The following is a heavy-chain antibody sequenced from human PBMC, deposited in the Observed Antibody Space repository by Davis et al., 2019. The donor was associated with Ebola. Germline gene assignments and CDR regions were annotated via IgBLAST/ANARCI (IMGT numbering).Heavy chain of an antibody. Sequence: GESLKISCKASGYTFSNFWIGWVRQMPGRGLELMGIIYPGDSDTRYSPSFQGQVTISADKSISTAYLQWSSLKASDTALYYCARPSTSGQGNAFNIWGQGTMVRVSS. V-gene: IGHV5-51*01. CDR2: IYPGDSDT. J-gene: IGHJ3*02. CDR3: ARPSTSGQGNAFNI. D-gene: IGHD2-8*01. CDR1: GYTFSNFW.